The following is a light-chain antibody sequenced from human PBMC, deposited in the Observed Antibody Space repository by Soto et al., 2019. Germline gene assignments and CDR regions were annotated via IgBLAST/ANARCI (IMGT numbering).Light chain of an antibody. CDR1: PGVSSGY. CDR2: GTS. CDR3: QQYGSQSWT. V-gene: IGKV3-20*01. J-gene: IGKJ1*01. Sequence: EIVLTQSPGTLSLSLGDRAALACRASPGVSSGYLAWYQQKPGQAPRLLIYGTSNRAPGLPDRFRASGSVTDFTLTISRVEPEDFAVYYCQQYGSQSWTFGQGTRVDIK.